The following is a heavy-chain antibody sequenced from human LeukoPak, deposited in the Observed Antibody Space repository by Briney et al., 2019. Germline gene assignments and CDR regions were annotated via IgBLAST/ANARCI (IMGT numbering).Heavy chain of an antibody. CDR1: GGSISSGDYY. Sequence: PSETLSLTCTVSGGSISSGDYYWSWIRQPPGKGLEWIGYIYYSGSTYYNPSLKSRVTISVDTSKNQFSLKLSSVTAADTAVYYCARAPLGIFGVVSQGFDYWGQGTLVTVSS. D-gene: IGHD3-3*01. CDR2: IYYSGST. V-gene: IGHV4-30-4*08. CDR3: ARAPLGIFGVVSQGFDY. J-gene: IGHJ4*02.